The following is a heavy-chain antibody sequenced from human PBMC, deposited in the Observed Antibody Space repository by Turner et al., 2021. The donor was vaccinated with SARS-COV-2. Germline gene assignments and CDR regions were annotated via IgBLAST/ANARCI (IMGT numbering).Heavy chain of an antibody. J-gene: IGHJ6*02. D-gene: IGHD1-26*01. CDR2: ISYDGSNK. CDR1: GYTFSNYA. CDR3: ARDRIIWDRGVYYYYGMDV. Sequence: QVQLVESGGGVVQPGSSLRLSGAASGYTFSNYAMHWVRQAPGKGLEWVAVISYDGSNKYYADSVKGRFTISRDNSKNTLYLQMNSLRAEDTAVYYCARDRIIWDRGVYYYYGMDVWGQGTTVTVSS. V-gene: IGHV3-30-3*01.